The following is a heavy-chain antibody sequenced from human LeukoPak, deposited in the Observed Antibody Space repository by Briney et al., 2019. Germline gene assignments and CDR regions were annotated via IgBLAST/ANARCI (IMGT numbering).Heavy chain of an antibody. D-gene: IGHD6-25*01. Sequence: GASVKVSCKASGGTFSSYAISWVRQAPGQGLEWMGGIIPIFGTANYAQKFQGRVTITADESTSTAYMELSSLRSEDTAVYYCARGGLGGNDAFDIWGQGTMVTVSS. CDR3: ARGGLGGNDAFDI. CDR1: GGTFSSYA. V-gene: IGHV1-69*13. CDR2: IIPIFGTA. J-gene: IGHJ3*02.